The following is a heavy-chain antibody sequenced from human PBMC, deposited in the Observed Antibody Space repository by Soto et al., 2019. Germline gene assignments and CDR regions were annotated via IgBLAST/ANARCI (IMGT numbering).Heavy chain of an antibody. CDR2: IYHSGST. Sequence: QVQLQESGPGLVKPSQTLSLTCTVSGGSISSGGYYWSWIRQHPGKGLEWIGYIYHSGSTYYNPSLKSRVTXSXDXXKNPSSLKVSSVTAADTAVYYCAREAAGILNWFDPWGQGTLVTVSS. CDR1: GGSISSGGYY. V-gene: IGHV4-31*03. J-gene: IGHJ5*02. CDR3: AREAAGILNWFDP. D-gene: IGHD6-25*01.